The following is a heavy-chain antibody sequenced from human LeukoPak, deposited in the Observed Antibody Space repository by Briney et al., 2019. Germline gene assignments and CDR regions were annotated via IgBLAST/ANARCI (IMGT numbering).Heavy chain of an antibody. V-gene: IGHV3-33*01. CDR1: GFTFSSYS. D-gene: IGHD2-15*01. CDR3: ARDYCSGGSCYSFSYYYYMDV. J-gene: IGHJ6*03. CDR2: IWYDGSNE. Sequence: GGSLRLSCAASGFTFSSYSMHWVRQAPGKGLEWVTVIWYDGSNEYYADSVRGRFTISRDNSKNTLHLQMNRLSPEDTAVYYCARDYCSGGSCYSFSYYYYMDVWGKGTTVTVSS.